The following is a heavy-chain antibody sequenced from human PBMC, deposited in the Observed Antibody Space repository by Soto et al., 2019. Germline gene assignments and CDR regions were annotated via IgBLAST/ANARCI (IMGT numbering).Heavy chain of an antibody. CDR3: ARGHGIYVRFDS. CDR2: IYNHGRT. CDR1: GGSVYDFY. V-gene: IGHV4-59*02. Sequence: QVHLQESGPGRVKPSETLSLTCSVSGGSVYDFYWNWLRQTPGKGLEWIGNIYNHGRTNYKPSLNNRVTISIDTSKNQFSLHLSSVTTADTAMYFCARGHGIYVRFDSWGQGTLVSVSS. J-gene: IGHJ4*02. D-gene: IGHD3-10*02.